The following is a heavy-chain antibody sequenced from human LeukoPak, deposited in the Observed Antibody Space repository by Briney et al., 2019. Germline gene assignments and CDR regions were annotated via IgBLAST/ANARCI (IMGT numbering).Heavy chain of an antibody. CDR2: ISSSSSYI. V-gene: IGHV3-21*01. J-gene: IGHJ6*02. D-gene: IGHD2-15*01. Sequence: GGSLRLSCAASAFSFRNYEMNWVRQAPGKGLEWVSSISSSSSYIYYADSVKGRLTISRDNAKNSLYLQMNSLRAEDTAVYYCARDPTPRYCSGGSCYTHYGMDVWGQGTTVTVSS. CDR3: ARDPTPRYCSGGSCYTHYGMDV. CDR1: AFSFRNYE.